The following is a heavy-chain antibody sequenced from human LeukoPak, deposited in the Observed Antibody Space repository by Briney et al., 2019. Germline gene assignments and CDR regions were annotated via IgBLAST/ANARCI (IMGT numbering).Heavy chain of an antibody. Sequence: GASVKVSCKASGGTFSSYAISWVRQAPGQGLEWTGGIIPIFGIANYAQKFQGRVTITADESTSTAYMELSSLRSEDTAVYYCARDPLARYCSSTSCFTDEIYYYYYGMDVWGQGTTVTVSS. V-gene: IGHV1-69*13. CDR3: ARDPLARYCSSTSCFTDEIYYYYYGMDV. D-gene: IGHD2-2*01. J-gene: IGHJ6*02. CDR2: IIPIFGIA. CDR1: GGTFSSYA.